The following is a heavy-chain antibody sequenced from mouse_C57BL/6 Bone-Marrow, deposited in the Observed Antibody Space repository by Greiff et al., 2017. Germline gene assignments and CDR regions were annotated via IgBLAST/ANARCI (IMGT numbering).Heavy chain of an antibody. Sequence: VMLVESGPGLVAPSQSLSITCTVSGFSLTSYAISWVRQPPGKGLEWLGVIWTGGGSTYNSALKSRLSISKDNSKSQVFLKMNSLQTDDTSRYYCARKGLLFDYWGQGTTLTVSS. V-gene: IGHV2-9-1*01. CDR2: IWTGGGS. CDR3: ARKGLLFDY. CDR1: GFSLTSYA. J-gene: IGHJ2*01. D-gene: IGHD2-1*01.